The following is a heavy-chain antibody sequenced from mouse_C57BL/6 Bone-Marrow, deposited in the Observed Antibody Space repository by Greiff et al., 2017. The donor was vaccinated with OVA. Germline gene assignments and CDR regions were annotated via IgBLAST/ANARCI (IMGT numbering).Heavy chain of an antibody. J-gene: IGHJ3*01. Sequence: QVQLQQSGAELVKPGASVKLSCKASGYTFTEYTIHWVKQRSGQGLEWIGWFYPGSGSIKYNEKFKDKATLTADKSSSTVYMELSRLTSEDSAVYFCARHEEGNLLLRPSKDWFAYWGQGTLVTVSA. V-gene: IGHV1-62-2*01. D-gene: IGHD1-1*01. CDR3: ARHEEGNLLLRPSKDWFAY. CDR2: FYPGSGSI. CDR1: GYTFTEYT.